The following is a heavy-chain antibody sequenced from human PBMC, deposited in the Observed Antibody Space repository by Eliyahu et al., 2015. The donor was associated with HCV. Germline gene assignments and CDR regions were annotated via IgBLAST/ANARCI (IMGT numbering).Heavy chain of an antibody. CDR1: GXXIXGVTSSNY. J-gene: IGHJ1*01. Sequence: QLQESGPRLVKPSETLSLPCXVSGXXIXGVTSSNYWGXVRLAPGKGLEWIGSFYDSATIYYNPSFKSRVSISVDTSKNQFSLKVDSVTAADTAVYYCAKGWQWLAHWGQGALVTVSS. CDR2: FYDSATI. CDR3: AKGWQWLAH. V-gene: IGHV4-39*01. D-gene: IGHD6-19*01.